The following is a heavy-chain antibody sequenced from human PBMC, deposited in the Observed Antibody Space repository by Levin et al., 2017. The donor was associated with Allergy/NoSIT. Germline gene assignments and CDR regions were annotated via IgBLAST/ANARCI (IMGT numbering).Heavy chain of an antibody. Sequence: SQTLSLTCTVSCGSISSSYWSWIRQPPGKGLEWIGYIYYSGSTNYNPSLKSRVTISVDTSKNQFSLKLSSVTAADTAVYYCARCGWTTPHAFDIWGQGTMVTVSS. D-gene: IGHD4-11*01. CDR3: ARCGWTTPHAFDI. J-gene: IGHJ3*02. CDR1: CGSISSSY. V-gene: IGHV4-59*01. CDR2: IYYSGST.